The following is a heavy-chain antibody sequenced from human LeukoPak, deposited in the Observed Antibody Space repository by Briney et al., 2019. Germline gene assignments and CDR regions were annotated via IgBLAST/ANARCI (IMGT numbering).Heavy chain of an antibody. V-gene: IGHV3-30-3*01. CDR1: GFTFSSYA. CDR3: ARDITYDSSGTSFDY. J-gene: IGHJ4*02. CDR2: ISYDGSNK. Sequence: GGSLRLSRAASGFTFSSYAMPWVRQAPGKGLEWVAVISYDGSNKYYADSVKGRFTISRDNSKNTLYLQMNSLRAEDTAVYYCARDITYDSSGTSFDYWGQGTLVTVSS. D-gene: IGHD3-22*01.